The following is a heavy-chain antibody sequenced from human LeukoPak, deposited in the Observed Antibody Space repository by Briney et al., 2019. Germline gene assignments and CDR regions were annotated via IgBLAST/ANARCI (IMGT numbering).Heavy chain of an antibody. D-gene: IGHD1-26*01. CDR1: GFTFSSYW. V-gene: IGHV3-7*01. J-gene: IGHJ6*03. CDR3: ARRAVGAPDYYYYYYMDV. Sequence: GGSLRLSCAASGFTFSSYWMSWVRQAPGKGLEWVANIKQDGSEKYYVDSVKGRFTISRDNAKNSLYLQMNSLRAEDTAVYYCARRAVGAPDYYYYYYMDVWGKGTTVTVSS. CDR2: IKQDGSEK.